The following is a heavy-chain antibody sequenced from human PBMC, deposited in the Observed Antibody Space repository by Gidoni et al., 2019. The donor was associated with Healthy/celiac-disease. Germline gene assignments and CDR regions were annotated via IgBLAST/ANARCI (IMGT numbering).Heavy chain of an antibody. Sequence: QVQLVESGGGVVQPGSSLSLSCAASGFTFSSYGMHWVRQAPGKGLEWVAVISYDGSNKYYADSVKGRFTISRDNSKNTLYLQMNSLRAEDTAVYYCAKDGEALRMGGDFDYWGQGTLVTVSS. V-gene: IGHV3-30*18. J-gene: IGHJ4*02. CDR3: AKDGEALRMGGDFDY. D-gene: IGHD3-16*01. CDR2: ISYDGSNK. CDR1: GFTFSSYG.